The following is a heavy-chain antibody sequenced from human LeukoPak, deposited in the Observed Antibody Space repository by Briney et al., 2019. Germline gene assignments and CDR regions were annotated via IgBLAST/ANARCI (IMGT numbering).Heavy chain of an antibody. CDR2: IYTSGST. Sequence: SETLSLTCTVSGGSISSYYWSWIRQPAGKGLEWIGRIYTSGSTNYNPSLKSRVTMSVDTSKNQFSLKLSSVTAADTAVYYCARGGRVVCSSTSCYGPYYYYYMDVWGKGTTVTISS. J-gene: IGHJ6*03. CDR1: GGSISSYY. V-gene: IGHV4-4*07. D-gene: IGHD2-2*01. CDR3: ARGGRVVCSSTSCYGPYYYYYMDV.